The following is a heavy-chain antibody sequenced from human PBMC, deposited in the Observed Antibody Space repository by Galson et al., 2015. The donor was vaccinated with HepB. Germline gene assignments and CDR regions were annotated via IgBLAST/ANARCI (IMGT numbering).Heavy chain of an antibody. J-gene: IGHJ3*01. V-gene: IGHV3-23*01. CDR1: GFTFGDYS. CDR3: AKDMRVRGTTDAFDV. CDR2: ISYSGKTT. Sequence: SLRLSCATSGFTFGDYSMRWVRQAPGQGLEWVAGISYSGKTTYYTDSVKGRFTISRDNSKNTLYLQMNSLRVEDTAVYYCAKDMRVRGTTDAFDVWGQGTMVTVSS. D-gene: IGHD3-10*01.